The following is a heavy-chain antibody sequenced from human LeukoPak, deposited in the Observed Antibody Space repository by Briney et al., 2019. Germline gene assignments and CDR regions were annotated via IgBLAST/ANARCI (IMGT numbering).Heavy chain of an antibody. CDR1: GYTFTSYY. CDR3: ARGVVVAATGFYYYYYYMDV. Sequence: ASVKVSCKASGYTFTSYYMHWVRQAPGQGLEWMGIINPSGGSTGYAQKLQGRVTMTTDTSTSTAYMELRSLRSDDTAVYYCARGVVVAATGFYYYYYYMDVWGKGTTVTVSS. CDR2: INPSGGST. D-gene: IGHD2-15*01. J-gene: IGHJ6*03. V-gene: IGHV1-46*01.